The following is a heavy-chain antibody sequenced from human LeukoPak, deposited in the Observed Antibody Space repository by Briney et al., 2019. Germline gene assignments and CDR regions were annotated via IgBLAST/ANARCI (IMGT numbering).Heavy chain of an antibody. CDR3: AKAAYYYDSSGYYYVISYYFDY. D-gene: IGHD3-22*01. CDR1: GFTFSSYA. CDR2: ISGSGGST. Sequence: PGGSLRLSCAASGFTFSSYAMSWVRQAPGKGLEWVSAISGSGGSTYYADSVKGRFTISRDNSKNTLYLQMNSLRAEDTAVYYCAKAAYYYDSSGYYYVISYYFDYWGQGTLVTVSS. V-gene: IGHV3-23*01. J-gene: IGHJ4*02.